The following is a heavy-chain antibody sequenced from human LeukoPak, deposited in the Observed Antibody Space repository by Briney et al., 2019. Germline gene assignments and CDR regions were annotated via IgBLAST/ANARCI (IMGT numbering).Heavy chain of an antibody. CDR1: GFTFSSYS. J-gene: IGHJ4*02. Sequence: PGGSLRLSCAASGFTFSSYSVNWVRQAPGKGLEWVSYISSSSSTIYYADSVKGRFTISRDNAKNSLYLQMNSLRAEDTAVYYCARGIFGYYGSGPDYWGQGTLVTVSS. CDR3: ARGIFGYYGSGPDY. D-gene: IGHD3-10*01. CDR2: ISSSSSTI. V-gene: IGHV3-48*01.